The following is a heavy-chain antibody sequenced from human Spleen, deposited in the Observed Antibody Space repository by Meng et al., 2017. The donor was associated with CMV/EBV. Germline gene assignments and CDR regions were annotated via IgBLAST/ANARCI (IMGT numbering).Heavy chain of an antibody. CDR1: GFTFSNYG. CDR3: AKEIHPFPGAYGMDV. CDR2: IWYDGSDK. D-gene: IGHD3-10*01. Sequence: SGFTFSNYGMYWVRQSPGKGLEWVTVIWYDGSDKYYADSVKGRFTISRDNSKNTLYLHMNSLRAEDTAVYYCAKEIHPFPGAYGMDVWGQGTTVTVSS. V-gene: IGHV3-33*06. J-gene: IGHJ6*02.